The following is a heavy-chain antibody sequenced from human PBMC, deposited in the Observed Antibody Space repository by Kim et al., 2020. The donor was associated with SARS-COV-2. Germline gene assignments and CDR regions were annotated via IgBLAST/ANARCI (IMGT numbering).Heavy chain of an antibody. V-gene: IGHV3-7*01. CDR2: DGSDK. CDR3: VRSIDY. Sequence: DGSDKYYVDSVKGRFTISRDNAKNSLYLQMNSLRAEDTAVYYCVRSIDYWGQGTLVTVSS. J-gene: IGHJ4*02.